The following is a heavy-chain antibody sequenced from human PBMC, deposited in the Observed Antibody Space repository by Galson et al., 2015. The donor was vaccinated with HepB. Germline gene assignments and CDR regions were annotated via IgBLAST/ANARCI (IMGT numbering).Heavy chain of an antibody. Sequence: SLRLSCAASGFTFTRYDIHWVRQLIGKGLEWVSTIGTAGDTYYSDSVKGRFTISRENARSSVYLQMNSLRAGDTAVYYCARDDYGGDTGAFDIWGQGTLVTVSS. V-gene: IGHV3-13*01. J-gene: IGHJ3*02. CDR3: ARDDYGGDTGAFDI. CDR2: IGTAGDT. D-gene: IGHD4-23*01. CDR1: GFTFTRYD.